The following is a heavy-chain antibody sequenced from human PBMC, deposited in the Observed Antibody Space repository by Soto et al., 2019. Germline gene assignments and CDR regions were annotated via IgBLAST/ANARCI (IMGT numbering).Heavy chain of an antibody. CDR1: GDSVSSNNIA. CDR2: TYYRSKWYH. CDR3: ASGGYDLTD. J-gene: IGHJ4*02. V-gene: IGHV6-1*01. D-gene: IGHD5-12*01. Sequence: QAQLQQSGPGLVKPSQTLSLTCAISGDSVSSNNIAWNWIRQSPSRGLEWLGRTYYRSKWYHDYAVSVIGRIIIHPDTSKNQFSLQLNSVTPDDTAIYYCASGGYDLTDWGQGTLVTVSS.